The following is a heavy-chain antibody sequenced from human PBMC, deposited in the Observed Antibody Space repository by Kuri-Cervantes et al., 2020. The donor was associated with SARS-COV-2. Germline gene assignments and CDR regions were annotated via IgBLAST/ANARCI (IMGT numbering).Heavy chain of an antibody. J-gene: IGHJ4*02. CDR2: IYHSGST. Sequence: ESLKISCTVSGYSIGSGYYWGWIRQPPGKGLEWIGSIYHSGSTYYNPSLKSRVTISVDTSKNQFSLKLSSVTAADTAVYYCARTVTTTPDYWGQGTLVTVSS. D-gene: IGHD4-11*01. V-gene: IGHV4-38-2*02. CDR3: ARTVTTTPDY. CDR1: GYSIGSGYY.